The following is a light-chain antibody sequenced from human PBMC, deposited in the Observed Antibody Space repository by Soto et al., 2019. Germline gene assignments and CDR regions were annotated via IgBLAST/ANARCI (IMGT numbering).Light chain of an antibody. CDR2: AAY. CDR1: RSVGNN. V-gene: IGKV3-11*01. Sequence: EIVLTQSPATLSLSPGERATLSCRASRSVGNNLAWYQKKPGQAHGLLIYAAYTRATGIQARFSGSGSGTDFTLTIRSLEPEDFAVYYCKQHADWPLTFGGGTKVDI. CDR3: KQHADWPLT. J-gene: IGKJ4*01.